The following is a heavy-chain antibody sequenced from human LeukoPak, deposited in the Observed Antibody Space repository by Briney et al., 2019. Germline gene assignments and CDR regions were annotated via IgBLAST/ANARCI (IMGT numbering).Heavy chain of an antibody. CDR2: INHSGST. CDR1: GGSLSGYY. Sequence: SETLALTCAVYGGSLSGYYWSWIRQPPGKGLEWIGEINHSGSTNYNPSLKSRVTISVDTSKNQFSLKLSSVTAADTAVYYCARGGGYQNWFDPWGQGTLVTVSS. CDR3: ARGGGYQNWFDP. J-gene: IGHJ5*02. D-gene: IGHD3-22*01. V-gene: IGHV4-34*01.